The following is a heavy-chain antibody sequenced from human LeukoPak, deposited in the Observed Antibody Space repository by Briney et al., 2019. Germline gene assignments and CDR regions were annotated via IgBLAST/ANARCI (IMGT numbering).Heavy chain of an antibody. CDR3: AREARVAGRGRYFQH. D-gene: IGHD6-19*01. Sequence: GASVKVSCKASGYTFTSYAMNWVRQAPGQGLEWMGWINTNTGNPTYAQGFTGRFVFSLDTSVSTAYLQISSLKAEDTVVYYCAREARVAGRGRYFQHWGQGTLVTVSS. CDR1: GYTFTSYA. V-gene: IGHV7-4-1*02. CDR2: INTNTGNP. J-gene: IGHJ1*01.